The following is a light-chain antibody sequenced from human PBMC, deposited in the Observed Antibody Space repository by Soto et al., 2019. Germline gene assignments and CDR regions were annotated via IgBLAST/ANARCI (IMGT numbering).Light chain of an antibody. CDR1: QSISSY. Sequence: DLQMPPSPSSLSASVGDRVTIACRASQSISSYLNWYQQKPGKAPKLLISAASGLQSGVPSRFSGSGSGTDFTLTISSLQPEDFATYYCQQSYSTPRYTFGQGTKLEIK. CDR3: QQSYSTPRYT. CDR2: AAS. V-gene: IGKV1-39*01. J-gene: IGKJ2*01.